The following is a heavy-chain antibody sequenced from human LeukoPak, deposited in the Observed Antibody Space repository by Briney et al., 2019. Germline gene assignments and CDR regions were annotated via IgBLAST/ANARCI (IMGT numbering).Heavy chain of an antibody. V-gene: IGHV4-4*07. CDR3: ARAPYSSGWYGVGPALDY. CDR2: IYTSGNT. D-gene: IGHD6-19*01. CDR1: GGSISSYY. Sequence: RPSETLSLTCTVSGGSISSYYWSWVRQPAGKGLEWIGRIYTSGNTNYNPSLKGRVTMSVDTSKNQFSLNLSSVTAADTAVYYCARAPYSSGWYGVGPALDYWGQGTLVTVSS. J-gene: IGHJ4*02.